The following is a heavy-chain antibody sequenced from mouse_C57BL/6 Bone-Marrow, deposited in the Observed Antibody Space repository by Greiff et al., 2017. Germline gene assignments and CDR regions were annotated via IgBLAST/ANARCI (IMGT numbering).Heavy chain of an antibody. CDR1: GYSFTDYN. CDR3: SWGDDYDYAMYC. V-gene: IGHV1-39*01. D-gene: IGHD2-4*01. Sequence: VQLKESGPELVKPGASVKISCKASGYSFTDYNMNWVKQSNGKSLEWIGVINPNYGTTSYNQKFKGKATLTVDQSSSSAYMRLRCLTSEDSADYSCSWGDDYDYAMYCWGQGTSGTVSS. CDR2: INPNYGTT. J-gene: IGHJ4*01.